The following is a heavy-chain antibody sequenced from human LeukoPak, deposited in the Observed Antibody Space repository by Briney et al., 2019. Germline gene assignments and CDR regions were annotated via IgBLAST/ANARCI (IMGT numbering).Heavy chain of an antibody. D-gene: IGHD5-18*01. Sequence: SETLSLTCTVSGGSISSSSYYWGWIRQPPGKGLEWIGSIYYSGSTYYNPSLKSRVTISVDTSKNQFSLKLSSVTAADTAVYYCARGETRGYSYGYFDYWGQGTLVTVSS. V-gene: IGHV4-39*07. CDR3: ARGETRGYSYGYFDY. CDR1: GGSISSSSYY. J-gene: IGHJ4*02. CDR2: IYYSGST.